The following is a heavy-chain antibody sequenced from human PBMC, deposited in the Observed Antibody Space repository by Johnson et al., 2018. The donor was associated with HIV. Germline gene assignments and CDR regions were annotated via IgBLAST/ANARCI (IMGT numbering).Heavy chain of an antibody. CDR3: ANGGYSYGYDAFDI. D-gene: IGHD5-18*01. V-gene: IGHV3-33*06. CDR2: IWYDGSNK. CDR1: GFTFSSYG. Sequence: QVQLVESGGGVVQPGGSLRLSCAASGFTFSSYGMHWVRQAPGKGLEWVAVIWYDGSNKYYADSVRGRFTISRDNSKNTLYLQMNSLRAEDTAVYYCANGGYSYGYDAFDIWGQGTMVTVSS. J-gene: IGHJ3*02.